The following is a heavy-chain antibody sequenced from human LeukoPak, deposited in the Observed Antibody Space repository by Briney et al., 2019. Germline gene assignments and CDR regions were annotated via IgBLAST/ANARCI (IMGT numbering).Heavy chain of an antibody. CDR1: GFTFSRHW. V-gene: IGHV3-7*01. CDR3: ARDPGFSSFDY. Sequence: GGSLRLSCAASGFTFSRHWMDWVRQAPGKGLEWVANINQDGSVKNYVDPVKGRFTISRDNAKNSLYLQMNSLRADDTAVYYCARDPGFSSFDYWGQGTLVTVSS. D-gene: IGHD3-3*02. J-gene: IGHJ4*02. CDR2: INQDGSVK.